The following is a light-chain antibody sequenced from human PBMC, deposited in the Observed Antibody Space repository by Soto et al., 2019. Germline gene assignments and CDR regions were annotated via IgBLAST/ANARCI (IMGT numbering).Light chain of an antibody. CDR1: SGHSSYA. Sequence: QPVLTQSPSASASLGASVKLTCTLSSGHSSYAIAWHQQQPEKGPRYLMKLNSDGSHSKWDGIPDRFSGSSSGAERYLTISSLQSEDEADYYCQTWGTGIVIFGGGTKVTVL. CDR3: QTWGTGIVI. V-gene: IGLV4-69*01. J-gene: IGLJ2*01. CDR2: LNSDGSH.